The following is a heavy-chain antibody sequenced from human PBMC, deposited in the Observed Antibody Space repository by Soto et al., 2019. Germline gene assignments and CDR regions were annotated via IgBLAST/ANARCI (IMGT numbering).Heavy chain of an antibody. CDR2: INAGNGNT. CDR1: GYTFTGYA. D-gene: IGHD6-19*01. Sequence: ASVKVSCKASGYTFTGYAMHWVRQAPGQRLEWMGWINAGNGNTKYSQKFQGRVTITRDTSASTAYMELSSLRSEGTAVYYCARAVAVPADFDYWGLGTLVTVSS. CDR3: ARAVAVPADFDY. J-gene: IGHJ4*02. V-gene: IGHV1-3*01.